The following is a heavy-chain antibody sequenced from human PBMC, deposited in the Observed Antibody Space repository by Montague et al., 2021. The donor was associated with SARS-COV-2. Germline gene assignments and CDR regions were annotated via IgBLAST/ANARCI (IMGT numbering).Heavy chain of an antibody. V-gene: IGHV4-59*01. CDR2: IYYSGST. J-gene: IGHJ6*03. D-gene: IGHD3-3*01. CDR1: GGSISSYY. Sequence: SETLSLTCTVSGGSISSYYWSWIRQPPGKGLEWIGYIYYSGSTNYNPSLKSRVTISVDTSKNQFSLKLSPVTAADTAVYYCARGIFTIPFIPAHYYMDAWGKGTTVTVSS. CDR3: ARGIFTIPFIPAHYYMDA.